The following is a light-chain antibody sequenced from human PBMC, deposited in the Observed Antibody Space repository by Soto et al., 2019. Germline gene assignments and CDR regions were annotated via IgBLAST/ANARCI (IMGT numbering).Light chain of an antibody. CDR2: DVS. CDR3: QQRANWPPT. V-gene: IGKV3-11*01. Sequence: DTVLIQSPATLSLSPGERATLSCRASHTVANFLAWYQHKAGQAPRLLIYDVSNSATGIPARFSGRGSGTDFTLTISSLEPDDFAVYYCQQRANWPPTFGGGTNVEIK. CDR1: HTVANF. J-gene: IGKJ4*01.